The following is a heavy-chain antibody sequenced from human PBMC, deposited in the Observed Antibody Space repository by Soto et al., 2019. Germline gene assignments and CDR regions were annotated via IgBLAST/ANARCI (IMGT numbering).Heavy chain of an antibody. D-gene: IGHD6-19*01. Sequence: LGESLKISCKGSGYSFTSYWISWVRQMPGKGLEWMGRIDPSDSYTNYSPSFQGHVTISADKSISTAYLQWSSLKASDTAMYYCARHFFTLPAPRFIAVAGTEEYYFDYWGQGTLVTVSS. CDR3: ARHFFTLPAPRFIAVAGTEEYYFDY. CDR2: IDPSDSYT. V-gene: IGHV5-10-1*01. CDR1: GYSFTSYW. J-gene: IGHJ4*02.